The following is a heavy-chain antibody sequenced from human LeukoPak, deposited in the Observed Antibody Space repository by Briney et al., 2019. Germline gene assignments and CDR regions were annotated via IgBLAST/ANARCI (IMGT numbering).Heavy chain of an antibody. CDR3: ARELGVTTPHYFDY. J-gene: IGHJ4*02. V-gene: IGHV3-11*04. D-gene: IGHD4-17*01. CDR1: GFTLSDYY. Sequence: GRSLRLSCAASGFTLSDYYVTWVRQAPGKGLEWVSYISSSSSTIYYADSVKGRFTISRDNAKNSLYLQMNSLRAEDTAVYYCARELGVTTPHYFDYWGQGTLVTVSS. CDR2: ISSSSSTI.